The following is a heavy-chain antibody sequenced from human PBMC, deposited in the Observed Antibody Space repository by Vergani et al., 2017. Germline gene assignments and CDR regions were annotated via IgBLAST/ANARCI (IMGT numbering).Heavy chain of an antibody. CDR3: SLHGRRGFGRWFDP. J-gene: IGHJ5*02. CDR1: GGSISSSSYY. V-gene: IGHV4-39*07. D-gene: IGHD3-10*01. CDR2: INHSGST. Sequence: QLQLQESGPGLVKPSETLSLTCTVSGGSISSSSYYWGWIRQPPGKGLEWIGEINHSGSTNYNPSLKSRVTISVDTSKNQFSLKLSSVTAADTAVYYCSLHGRRGFGRWFDPWGQGTLVTVSS.